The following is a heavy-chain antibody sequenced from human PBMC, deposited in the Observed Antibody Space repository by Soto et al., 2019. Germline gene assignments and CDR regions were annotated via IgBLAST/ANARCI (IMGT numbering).Heavy chain of an antibody. J-gene: IGHJ5*02. CDR3: ARVSPYYYDSSGYYAYTGDWFDP. Sequence: SETLSLTCAVYGGSFSGYYWSWIRQPPGKGLEWIGEINHSGSTNYNPSLKSRVTISVDTSKNQFSLKLSSVTAADTAVYYCARVSPYYYDSSGYYAYTGDWFDPWGQGTLVTVSA. D-gene: IGHD3-22*01. CDR2: INHSGST. CDR1: GGSFSGYY. V-gene: IGHV4-34*01.